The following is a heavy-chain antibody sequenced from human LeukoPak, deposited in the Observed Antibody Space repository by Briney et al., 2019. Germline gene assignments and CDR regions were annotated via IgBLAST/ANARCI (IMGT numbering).Heavy chain of an antibody. Sequence: PSETLSLTCAVYGGSFSGYYWSWIRQPPGKGLEWIGEINHSGSTNYNPSLKSQVTISVDTSKNQFSLKLSSVTAADTAVYYCARMGRVVNRRYYFDYWGQGTLVTVSS. V-gene: IGHV4-34*01. CDR1: GGSFSGYY. J-gene: IGHJ4*02. CDR3: ARMGRVVNRRYYFDY. CDR2: INHSGST. D-gene: IGHD2-15*01.